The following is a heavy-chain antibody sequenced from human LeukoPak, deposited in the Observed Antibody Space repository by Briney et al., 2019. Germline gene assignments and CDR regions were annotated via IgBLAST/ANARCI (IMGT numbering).Heavy chain of an antibody. D-gene: IGHD4-23*01. CDR2: IYYTET. CDR3: ARHRFYGGNLNWFDP. J-gene: IGHJ5*02. CDR1: GGSVSNYY. V-gene: IGHV4-59*08. Sequence: SETLSLTCTVSGGSVSNYYWSWIRQSPGKGLEWIGYIYYTETSYNPSLKSRVTISADTPKNQFSLKLYSVTAADTAVYYCARHRFYGGNLNWFDPWGQGTLVTVSS.